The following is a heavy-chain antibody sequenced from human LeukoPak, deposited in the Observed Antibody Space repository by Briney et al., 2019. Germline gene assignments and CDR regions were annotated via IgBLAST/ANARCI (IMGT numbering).Heavy chain of an antibody. J-gene: IGHJ3*02. D-gene: IGHD3-16*02. CDR2: INWNGGST. V-gene: IGHV3-20*01. Sequence: GGSLRLSCAASGFTFDDYGMSWVRQAPGKGLEWVSGINWNGGSTGYADSVKGRFTISRDNAKNSLYLQMNSLRAEDTALYHCARGLRLGELSAWDIWGQGTMVTVSS. CDR1: GFTFDDYG. CDR3: ARGLRLGELSAWDI.